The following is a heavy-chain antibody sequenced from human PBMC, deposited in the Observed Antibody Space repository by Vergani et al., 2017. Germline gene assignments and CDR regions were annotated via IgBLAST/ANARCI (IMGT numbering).Heavy chain of an antibody. CDR3: ATGPYYDSSGYYLERDY. Sequence: QVQLVQSGAEVKKPGSSVKVSCKASGGTFSSYAISWVRQAPGQGLEWMGGIIPIFGTANYAQKFQGRVTMTEDTSTDTAYMELSSLRSEDTAVYYCATGPYYDSSGYYLERDYWGQGTLVTVSS. D-gene: IGHD3-22*01. J-gene: IGHJ4*02. CDR1: GGTFSSYA. V-gene: IGHV1-69*06. CDR2: IIPIFGTA.